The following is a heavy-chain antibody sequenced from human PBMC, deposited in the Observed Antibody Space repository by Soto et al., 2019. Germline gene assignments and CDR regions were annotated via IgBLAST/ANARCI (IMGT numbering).Heavy chain of an antibody. CDR3: AKDAYCSGGSCYYYYYGMDV. Sequence: QVQLVESGGGVVQPGRSLRLSCAASGFTFSSYGMHWVRQAPGKGLEWVAVISYDGSNKYYAGSVKGRFTISRDNSKNTLYLQMNSLRPEVTAVYYCAKDAYCSGGSCYYYYYGMDVWGQGTTVTVSS. D-gene: IGHD2-15*01. J-gene: IGHJ6*02. V-gene: IGHV3-30*18. CDR1: GFTFSSYG. CDR2: ISYDGSNK.